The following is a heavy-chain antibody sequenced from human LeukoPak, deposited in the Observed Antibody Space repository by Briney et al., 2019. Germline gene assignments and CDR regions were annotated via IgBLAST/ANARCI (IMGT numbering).Heavy chain of an antibody. Sequence: PSETLSLTCTVSGGSISSSSYYWGWIRQPPGKGLEWIGSIYYSGSTYYNPSLKSRVTTSVDTSKSQFSLKLSSVTAADTAVYYCARGVRITMVRGVIITNYFDYWGQGTLVTVSS. CDR2: IYYSGST. CDR1: GGSISSSSYY. D-gene: IGHD3-10*01. V-gene: IGHV4-39*01. CDR3: ARGVRITMVRGVIITNYFDY. J-gene: IGHJ4*02.